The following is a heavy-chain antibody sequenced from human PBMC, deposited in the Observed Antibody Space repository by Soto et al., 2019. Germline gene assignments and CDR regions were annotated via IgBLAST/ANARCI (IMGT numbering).Heavy chain of an antibody. V-gene: IGHV1-3*01. CDR1: GYTFTSYA. J-gene: IGHJ4*02. CDR2: INAGNGNT. Sequence: QVPLVQSGAEVKKPGASVKVSCKASGYTFTSYAMHWVRQAPGQRLEWMGWINAGNGNTKYSQKFQGRVTITRDTSASTAYMELSSLRSEDTAVYYCARGYYYDSSGYNEGSGYWGQGTLVTVSS. CDR3: ARGYYYDSSGYNEGSGY. D-gene: IGHD3-22*01.